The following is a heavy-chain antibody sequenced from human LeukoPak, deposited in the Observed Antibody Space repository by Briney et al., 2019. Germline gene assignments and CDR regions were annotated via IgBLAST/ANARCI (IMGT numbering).Heavy chain of an antibody. D-gene: IGHD3-10*01. Sequence: ASVKVSCKASGYTFTGYYIQWMQQAPGQGLEWMGWINTNSGGTNYAQNFQGRVTMTRDTSINTVYLELSSLRSDDTAVYYCARDPRALWFGELPAGDWGQGTLVTVSS. CDR3: ARDPRALWFGELPAGD. CDR2: INTNSGGT. J-gene: IGHJ4*02. V-gene: IGHV1-2*02. CDR1: GYTFTGYY.